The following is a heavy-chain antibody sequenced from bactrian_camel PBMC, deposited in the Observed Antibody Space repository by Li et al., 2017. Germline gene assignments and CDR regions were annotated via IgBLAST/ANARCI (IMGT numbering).Heavy chain of an antibody. J-gene: IGHJ4*01. CDR2: IYTGGHPT. CDR1: GDTYRGVMC. Sequence: QVQLVESGGGSVQAGGSLNLSCVASGDTYRGVMCMGWFRQAPGKEREVVASIYTGGHPTRYADSVKGRFTISRDNARSTVYLQMNSLKSEDTALYYCATNDLRTQKGWAYWGQGTQVTVS. CDR3: ATNDLRTQKGWAY. D-gene: IGHD5*01. V-gene: IGHV3S54*01.